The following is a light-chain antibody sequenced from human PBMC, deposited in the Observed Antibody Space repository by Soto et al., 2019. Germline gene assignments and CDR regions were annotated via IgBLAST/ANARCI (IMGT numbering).Light chain of an antibody. J-gene: IGLJ1*01. CDR2: DDN. V-gene: IGLV1-51*01. Sequence: QSVLTQPPSVSAAPGQKVTISCSGSSSNIGGNSVSWYQQLPGTAPKLLIYDDNKRPSGIPDRFSGSKSGNTASLTISGLQAEDEADYYCCSYAGSYIYVFGTGTKVTVL. CDR3: CSYAGSYIYV. CDR1: SSNIGGNS.